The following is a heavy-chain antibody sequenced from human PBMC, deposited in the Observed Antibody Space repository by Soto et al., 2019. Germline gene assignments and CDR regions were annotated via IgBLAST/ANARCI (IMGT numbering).Heavy chain of an antibody. CDR3: ARGYCSGGSCYSDY. Sequence: SQTLSLTCTVSGGSISSYYWSWIRQPPGKGLEWIGYIYYSGSTNYNPSLKSRVTLSVDTSKNQFSLKLSSVTAADTAVYYCARGYCSGGSCYSDYWGQGTLVTVSS. D-gene: IGHD2-15*01. CDR1: GGSISSYY. V-gene: IGHV4-59*08. CDR2: IYYSGST. J-gene: IGHJ4*02.